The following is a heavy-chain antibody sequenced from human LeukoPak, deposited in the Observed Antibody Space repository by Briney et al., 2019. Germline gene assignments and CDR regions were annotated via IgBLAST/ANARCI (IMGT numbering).Heavy chain of an antibody. V-gene: IGHV1-2*02. CDR2: INPNSGGT. Sequence: GASVKVSCKASGYTFTSYGISWVRQAPGQGLEWMGWINPNSGGTNYAQKFQGRVTMTRDTSISTAYMELSRLRSDDTAVYYCAVVAKYPIFDYWGPGTLVTVSS. J-gene: IGHJ4*02. CDR1: GYTFTSYG. D-gene: IGHD2-15*01. CDR3: AVVAKYPIFDY.